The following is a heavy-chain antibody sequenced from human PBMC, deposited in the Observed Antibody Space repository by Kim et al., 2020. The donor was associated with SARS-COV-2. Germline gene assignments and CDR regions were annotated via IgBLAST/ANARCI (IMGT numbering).Heavy chain of an antibody. CDR1: GYTFTSYG. D-gene: IGHD4-17*01. Sequence: ASVKVSCKASGYTFTSYGISWVRQAPGQGLEWMGWISAYNGNTNYAQKLQGRVTMTTDTSTSTAYMELRSLRSDDTAVYYCAREGDAVTTLDYFDYWGQGTLVTVSS. J-gene: IGHJ4*02. CDR3: AREGDAVTTLDYFDY. V-gene: IGHV1-18*01. CDR2: ISAYNGNT.